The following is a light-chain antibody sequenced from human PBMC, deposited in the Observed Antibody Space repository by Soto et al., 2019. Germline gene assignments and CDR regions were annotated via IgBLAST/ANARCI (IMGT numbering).Light chain of an antibody. CDR1: SSDVGSSNY. V-gene: IGLV2-14*01. J-gene: IGLJ2*01. Sequence: QSALTQPASVSVSPGQSITISCTGTSSDVGSSNYVSWYQQHPGKAPKLMIYDVNNRPSGVSNRFSASKSGNTASLTISGLQAEDDADYYCSSYTSSSTLVVFGGGTKVTVL. CDR2: DVN. CDR3: SSYTSSSTLVV.